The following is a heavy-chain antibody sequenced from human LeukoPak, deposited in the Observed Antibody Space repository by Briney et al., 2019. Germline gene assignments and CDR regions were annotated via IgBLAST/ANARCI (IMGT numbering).Heavy chain of an antibody. J-gene: IGHJ3*02. CDR3: ARSADSVITRGAFDI. Sequence: SETLSLTCAVSSASISSSKWWSWVRQPPGKGLEWIGEIYHSGSTNYNPSHKSRVTISVDRSKNQFSLKLSSVTAADTAVYFCARSADSVITRGAFDIWGQGTMVTVSS. D-gene: IGHD3-22*01. V-gene: IGHV4-4*02. CDR1: SASISSSKW. CDR2: IYHSGST.